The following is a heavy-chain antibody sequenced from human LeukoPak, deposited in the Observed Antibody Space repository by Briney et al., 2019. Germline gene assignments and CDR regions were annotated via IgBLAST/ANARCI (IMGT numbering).Heavy chain of an antibody. CDR3: ARAFDYDHVWGSYRYYDWFDP. CDR2: ISSSSSYI. Sequence: PGASLRLSCAASGFTFSNYTMNWVRQAPGKGLEWVSSISSSSSYIYYADSVKGRFTISRDNAKNSLYLQMNSLRAEDTAVYYCARAFDYDHVWGSYRYYDWFDPWGQGTLVTVSS. V-gene: IGHV3-21*01. J-gene: IGHJ5*02. CDR1: GFTFSNYT. D-gene: IGHD3-16*02.